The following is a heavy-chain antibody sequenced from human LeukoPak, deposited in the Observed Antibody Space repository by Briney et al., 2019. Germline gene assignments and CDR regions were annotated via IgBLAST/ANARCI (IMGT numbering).Heavy chain of an antibody. CDR1: VGSISIYY. J-gene: IGHJ5*02. CDR3: ARHWTEFSGGYVRYPFDP. V-gene: IGHV4-59*08. D-gene: IGHD1-26*01. CDR2: IYIGGGT. Sequence: PSGTLSLTCTVCVGSISIYYGCCMPEPPGEGGGWSGYIYIGGGTNNTPYLKSGVTISVDTTNNPYSMKQRYMTTAETDVSACARHWTEFSGGYVRYPFDPWGQGTLVTVSS.